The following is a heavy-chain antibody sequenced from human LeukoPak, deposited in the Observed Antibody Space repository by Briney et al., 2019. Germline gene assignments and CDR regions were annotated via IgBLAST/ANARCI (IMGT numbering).Heavy chain of an antibody. CDR2: TYYSGST. D-gene: IGHD2-15*01. Sequence: SETLSLTCTVSGGSISSGSYYWGWIRQPPGKGLEWIGSTYYSGSTYYNPSLKSRVTISVDTSETQFSLRLSSVTAADTAVYYCARHAGALYLPTATYYYYYMDVWGRGTTVTVSS. J-gene: IGHJ6*03. CDR3: ARHAGALYLPTATYYYYYMDV. V-gene: IGHV4-39*01. CDR1: GGSISSGSYY.